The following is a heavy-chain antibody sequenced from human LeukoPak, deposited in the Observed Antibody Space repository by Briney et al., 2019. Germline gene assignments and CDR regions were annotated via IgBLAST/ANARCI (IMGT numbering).Heavy chain of an antibody. CDR1: GGSISSSSYY. Sequence: SEALSLTCTVSGGSISSSSYYWGWIRQPPAKGLVCIGYIYYSGSTSYNPSLKSRVTISVDTSKNQFSLKLSSVTAADTAVYYCARYYDYGGNVDYWGQGTLVTVSS. D-gene: IGHD4-17*01. CDR3: ARYYDYGGNVDY. CDR2: IYYSGST. V-gene: IGHV4-39*01. J-gene: IGHJ4*02.